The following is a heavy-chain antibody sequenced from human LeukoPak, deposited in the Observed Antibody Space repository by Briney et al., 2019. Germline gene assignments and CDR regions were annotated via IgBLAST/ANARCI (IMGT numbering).Heavy chain of an antibody. J-gene: IGHJ4*02. CDR2: ISWNSGSI. CDR3: AKATNRGGGLDY. D-gene: IGHD3-16*01. Sequence: GGSLRLSCAASGFTFDDYAMHWVRQAPGKGLEWVSGISWNSGSIGYADSVKGRFTISRDNAKNSLYLQMNSLRAEDMALYYCAKATNRGGGLDYWGQGTLVTVSS. V-gene: IGHV3-9*03. CDR1: GFTFDDYA.